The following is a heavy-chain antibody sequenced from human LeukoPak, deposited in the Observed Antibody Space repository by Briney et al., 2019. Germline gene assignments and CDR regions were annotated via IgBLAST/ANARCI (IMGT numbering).Heavy chain of an antibody. CDR3: ARDARIAVAGFYDY. Sequence: GVSVKVSCKASGYTFTSYGISWVRQAPGQGLEWMGWISAYNGNTNYAQKLQGRVTMTTDTSTSTAYMELRSLRSDDTAVYYCARDARIAVAGFYDYWGQGTLVTVSS. D-gene: IGHD6-19*01. CDR2: ISAYNGNT. V-gene: IGHV1-18*01. J-gene: IGHJ4*02. CDR1: GYTFTSYG.